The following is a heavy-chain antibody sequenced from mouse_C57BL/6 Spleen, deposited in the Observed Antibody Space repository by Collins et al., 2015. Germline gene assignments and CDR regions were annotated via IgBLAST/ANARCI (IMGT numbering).Heavy chain of an antibody. D-gene: IGHD1-1*01. CDR2: IWWNDNK. V-gene: IGHV8-11*01. Sequence: QVTLKESGPGILQPSQTLSLTCSFSGFSLSTYGIGVGWIRQPSGKGLEWLAHIWWNDNKYYNTALKSRLTISKDTSNNQVFLKIASVDTADTATYYCARIAREGTVVGAGYAMDYWGQGTSVTVSS. CDR3: ARIAREGTVVGAGYAMDY. J-gene: IGHJ4*01. CDR1: GFSLSTYGIG.